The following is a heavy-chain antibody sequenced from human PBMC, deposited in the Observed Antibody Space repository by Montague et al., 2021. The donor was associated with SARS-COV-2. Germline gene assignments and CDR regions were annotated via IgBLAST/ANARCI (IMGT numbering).Heavy chain of an antibody. V-gene: IGHV4-59*01. CDR2: IHYSGSN. J-gene: IGHJ4*02. Sequence: SETLSLTCSVSGGSIGSYYWSWLRQPPGKGLEWIGYIHYSGSNNYNPSLKSRVTISVDTSKNQFSLKLSSVTAADTAVYYCARIKREYYYGLGGSAHLDYWGQGTLVTVSS. D-gene: IGHD3-10*01. CDR3: ARIKREYYYGLGGSAHLDY. CDR1: GGSIGSYY.